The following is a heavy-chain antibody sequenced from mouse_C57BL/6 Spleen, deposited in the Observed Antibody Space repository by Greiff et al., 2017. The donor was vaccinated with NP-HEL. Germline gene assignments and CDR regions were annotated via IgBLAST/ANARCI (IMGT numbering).Heavy chain of an antibody. V-gene: IGHV1-76*01. D-gene: IGHD1-1*01. Sequence: VQLQQSGAELVRPGASVKLSCKASGYTFTDYYINWVKQRPGQGLEWIARIYPGSGNTYYNEKFKGKATLTAEKSSSTAYMQLSSLTSEDSAVYFCARREHYYGSSYAMDYWGQGTSVTVSS. J-gene: IGHJ4*01. CDR3: ARREHYYGSSYAMDY. CDR2: IYPGSGNT. CDR1: GYTFTDYY.